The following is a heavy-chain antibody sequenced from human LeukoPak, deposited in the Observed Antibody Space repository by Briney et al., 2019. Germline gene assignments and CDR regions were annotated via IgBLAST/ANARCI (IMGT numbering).Heavy chain of an antibody. J-gene: IGHJ6*02. D-gene: IGHD4-11*01. CDR1: GFSFSDFY. V-gene: IGHV3-11*01. CDR2: ISGSGSSI. CDR3: ARRHSDYFYYGMVV. Sequence: GGSLRLSCAASGFSFSDFYMSWIRQAPGKGMEWVSYISGSGSSIYYADSVKGRFTITRDKAKNSLYLQMNSLRAEDTAVYYCARRHSDYFYYGMVVWGQGPTVTVSS.